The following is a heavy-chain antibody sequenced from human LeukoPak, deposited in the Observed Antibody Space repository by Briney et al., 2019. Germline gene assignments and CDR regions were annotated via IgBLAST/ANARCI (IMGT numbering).Heavy chain of an antibody. CDR3: ASTLARDHDYGDYHDTAFDY. Sequence: SQTLSLTCTVSGGSISSGGYYWSWIRQHPGKGLEWIGYIYYSGSTYYNPSLKSRVTISVDTSKNQFSLKLSSVTAADTAVYYCASTLARDHDYGDYHDTAFDYWGQGTLVTVSS. V-gene: IGHV4-31*03. D-gene: IGHD4-17*01. CDR2: IYYSGST. J-gene: IGHJ4*02. CDR1: GGSISSGGYY.